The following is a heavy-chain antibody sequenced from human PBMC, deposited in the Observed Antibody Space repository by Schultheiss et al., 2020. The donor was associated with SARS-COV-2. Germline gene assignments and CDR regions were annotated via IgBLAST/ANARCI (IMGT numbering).Heavy chain of an antibody. V-gene: IGHV4-4*07. CDR3: ARESRDTFGGVIAPTYGY. D-gene: IGHD3-16*02. Sequence: SQTLSLTCAVYGGSFSGYYWSWIRQPAGKGLEWIGRIYTSGSTYYNPSLKSRVTISVDTSKNQFSLKLSSVTAADTAVYYCARESRDTFGGVIAPTYGYWGQGTLVTVSS. J-gene: IGHJ4*02. CDR1: GGSFSGYY. CDR2: IYTSGST.